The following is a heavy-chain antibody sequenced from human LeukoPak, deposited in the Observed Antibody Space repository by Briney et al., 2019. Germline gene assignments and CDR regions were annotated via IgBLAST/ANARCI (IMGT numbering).Heavy chain of an antibody. D-gene: IGHD2/OR15-2a*01. V-gene: IGHV3-21*01. J-gene: IGHJ6*02. CDR1: GFTFSSYC. CDR3: AISKGIGNHGMDV. CDR2: ISYSSTYI. Sequence: AGGSLRLSCAASGFTFSSYCMNWVRQTPGKGLEWVSSISYSSTYIYYADSVEGRFTVSRDDAKNSLYLQMNSLRVEDTAVYYCAISKGIGNHGMDVWGQGTTVTVSS.